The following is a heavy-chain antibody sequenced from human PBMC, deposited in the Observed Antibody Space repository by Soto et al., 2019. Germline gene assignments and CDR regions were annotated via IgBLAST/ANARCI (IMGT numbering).Heavy chain of an antibody. CDR3: TTDEYINTITVRFDY. V-gene: IGHV3-15*07. Sequence: PEGSLRLSCAASGFTFSNAWINWVRQTPGRGLEWVGRVKSKNDGGTTDFAAPVKGRFAISRDDSKNMVYLEMNSLQTEDTAMYYCTTDEYINTITVRFDYWGPGNLVTVSP. CDR2: VKSKNDGGTT. D-gene: IGHD3-22*01. CDR1: GFTFSNAW. J-gene: IGHJ4*01.